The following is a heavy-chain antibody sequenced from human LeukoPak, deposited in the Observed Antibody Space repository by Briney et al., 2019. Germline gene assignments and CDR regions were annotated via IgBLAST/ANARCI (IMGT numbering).Heavy chain of an antibody. CDR3: ARGGPIQPWFDP. CDR1: GGSFSGYC. Sequence: PSETLSLTCAVYGGSFSGYCWSWIRQPPGKGLERIGEINHSGSTNYNPSLKSRVTTSVDTSKNQFSLKLSSVTAADTAVYYCARGGPIQPWFDPWGQGTLVTVSS. J-gene: IGHJ5*02. V-gene: IGHV4-34*01. CDR2: INHSGST. D-gene: IGHD5-18*01.